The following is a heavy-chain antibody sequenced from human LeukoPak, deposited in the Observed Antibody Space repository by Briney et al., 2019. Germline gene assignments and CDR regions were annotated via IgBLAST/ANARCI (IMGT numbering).Heavy chain of an antibody. CDR3: ASTRRAAVAGRFDS. V-gene: IGHV4-4*09. CDR1: GASMSSNY. J-gene: IGHJ4*02. CDR2: IYHSGDT. D-gene: IGHD6-19*01. Sequence: SETLSLTCNVSGASMSSNYWSWIRQPPGKGLEWIGYIYHSGDTNYSPSLESRVTMSVDESKNQFSLRVHFVSAADTAVYYCASTRRAAVAGRFDSWGQGTLVTVSS.